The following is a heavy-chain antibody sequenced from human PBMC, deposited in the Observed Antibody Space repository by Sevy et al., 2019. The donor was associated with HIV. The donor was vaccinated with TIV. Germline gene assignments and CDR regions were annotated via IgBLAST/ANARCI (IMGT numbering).Heavy chain of an antibody. Sequence: GGSLRLSCTASGFTFSNFGMHWVRQVPGKGLEWVTFIRNDGSDKYYAASVKGRFTITRDDSKNTLYLQMDSLRREDTTIYYCAKDLAGPGRRYFDYWGQGTLVTVSS. CDR2: IRNDGSDK. J-gene: IGHJ4*02. D-gene: IGHD6-13*01. CDR3: AKDLAGPGRRYFDY. V-gene: IGHV3-30*02. CDR1: GFTFSNFG.